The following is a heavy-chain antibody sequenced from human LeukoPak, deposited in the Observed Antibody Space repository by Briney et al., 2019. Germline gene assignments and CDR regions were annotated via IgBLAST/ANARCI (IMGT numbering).Heavy chain of an antibody. CDR1: GGSISSSTYY. V-gene: IGHV4-39*01. CDR3: VRGSTLRHYQY. J-gene: IGHJ4*02. Sequence: SETLSLTCTVSGGSISSSTYYWGWIRRPPGKGLEWIGSIYYSGSTYYNPSLKSRVTVSVDTSKNQFTLKLSSVTAADTAVYYCVRGSTLRHYQYWGQGTLVTVSS. CDR2: IYYSGST. D-gene: IGHD3-16*01.